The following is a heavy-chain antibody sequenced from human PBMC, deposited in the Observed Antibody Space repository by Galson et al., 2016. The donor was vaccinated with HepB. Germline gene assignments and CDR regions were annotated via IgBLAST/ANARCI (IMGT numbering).Heavy chain of an antibody. V-gene: IGHV4-30-4*01. J-gene: IGHJ1*01. CDR1: GGSITNGHFY. Sequence: PLSLTCTVSGGSITNGHFYWSWVRQTPGKGLEWIGNIYFIGTTHYNPSLKSRVSMSMDTSNSQFSLRLDSVTAAYTAVYFCATNTTYLPPFQHWGQG. CDR3: ATNTTYLPPFQH. CDR2: IYFIGTT. D-gene: IGHD1-14*01.